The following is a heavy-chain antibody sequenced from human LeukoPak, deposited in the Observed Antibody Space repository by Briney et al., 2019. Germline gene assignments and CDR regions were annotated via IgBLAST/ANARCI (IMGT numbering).Heavy chain of an antibody. Sequence: GGSLRLSCASSVFTFSSYWMSWVRQAPGKGLEWVGNINEDGSEKYYVDSVKGRFTISRDNAKNSLYLQMNSLSCEDTDVYYCAREITMLSCFVHWGRGTLVSVSS. CDR3: AREITMLSCFVH. CDR2: INEDGSEK. CDR1: VFTFSSYW. J-gene: IGHJ4*02. D-gene: IGHD3-10*01. V-gene: IGHV3-7*03.